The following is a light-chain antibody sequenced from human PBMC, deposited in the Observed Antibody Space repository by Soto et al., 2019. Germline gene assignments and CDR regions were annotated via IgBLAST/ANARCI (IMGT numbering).Light chain of an antibody. CDR2: RSS. CDR3: QQYSSYWT. J-gene: IGKJ1*01. CDR1: QDLDNW. Sequence: ILMSQSPSSLSASVGDRVTITCRASQDLDNWLAWYQQKPGKAPQLLLYRSSTLKTGVPSRFSGFGSGTEYTLTINGLQPDDFATDYCQQYSSYWTFGQGTTVEI. V-gene: IGKV1-5*03.